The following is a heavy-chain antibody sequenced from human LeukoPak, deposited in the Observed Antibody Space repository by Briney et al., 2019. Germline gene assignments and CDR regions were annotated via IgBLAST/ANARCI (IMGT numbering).Heavy chain of an antibody. J-gene: IGHJ4*02. Sequence: EASVKVSCKASGGTFSSYAISWVRQAPGQGLEWMGGIIPIFGTANYAQKFQGRVTITADESTSTAYMELSSLRSEDTAVYYCARAPPYASGTHFDYWGQGTLVTVSS. D-gene: IGHD3-10*01. CDR2: IIPIFGTA. CDR1: GGTFSSYA. CDR3: ARAPPYASGTHFDY. V-gene: IGHV1-69*01.